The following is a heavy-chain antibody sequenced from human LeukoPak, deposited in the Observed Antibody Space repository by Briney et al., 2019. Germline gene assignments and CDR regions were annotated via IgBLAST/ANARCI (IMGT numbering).Heavy chain of an antibody. CDR3: AKERYSSGWSDSFDY. D-gene: IGHD6-19*01. CDR2: ISNSAGDT. J-gene: IGHJ4*02. CDR1: GFIFSNYG. V-gene: IGHV3-23*01. Sequence: GGSLRLSCAASGFIFSNYGMTWVRQAPGKGLEWIASISNSAGDTYYADSVKGRFAISRVNSKNTLYLQVNSLRAEDTAVYYCAKERYSSGWSDSFDYWGQGTQVTVSS.